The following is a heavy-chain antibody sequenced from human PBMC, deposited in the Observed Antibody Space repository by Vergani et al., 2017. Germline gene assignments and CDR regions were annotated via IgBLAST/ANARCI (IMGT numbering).Heavy chain of an antibody. CDR3: ARDGAGTIDFDY. D-gene: IGHD1-26*01. CDR1: GFTFTNFA. Sequence: EVQLLESGGNLVQPGGSLRLSCAASGFTFTNFAMTWVRQAPGEGLEWVSGISGSGGFTYYADSVKGRFTISRDNAKNTVHLQMTNVRAEDTAVYFCARDGAGTIDFDYWGPGILVTVSS. J-gene: IGHJ4*02. V-gene: IGHV3-23*01. CDR2: ISGSGGFT.